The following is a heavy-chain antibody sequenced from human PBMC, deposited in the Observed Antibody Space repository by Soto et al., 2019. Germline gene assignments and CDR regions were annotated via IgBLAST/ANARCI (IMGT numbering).Heavy chain of an antibody. CDR1: GFTFSDCA. J-gene: IGHJ4*02. D-gene: IGHD1-26*01. CDR2: ISGSGGST. Sequence: GGSLRLSCAASGFTFSDCAMSWVRQAPGKGLEWVSVISGSGGSTNYADSVQGRFSISRHNSKNTLYLQLNRLSVDDTAVYYCAKQPNEWALPYFGNWGQGILVTVSS. CDR3: AKQPNEWALPYFGN. V-gene: IGHV3-23*01.